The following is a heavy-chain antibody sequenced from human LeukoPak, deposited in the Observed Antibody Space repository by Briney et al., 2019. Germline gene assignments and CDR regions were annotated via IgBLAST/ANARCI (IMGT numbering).Heavy chain of an antibody. CDR1: GYTFTYYG. CDR3: ARDLYPSLEVADPRGGMDV. D-gene: IGHD6-19*01. J-gene: IGHJ6*02. V-gene: IGHV1-18*01. Sequence: GASVKVSCKTSGYTFTYYGVIWVRQAPGQGLEWMGWISGYNRNTKYAEKFQDRVSMSRDSSTGTAYMEVRSLTSDDTAVYYCARDLYPSLEVADPRGGMDVWGQGTTVTVSS. CDR2: ISGYNRNT.